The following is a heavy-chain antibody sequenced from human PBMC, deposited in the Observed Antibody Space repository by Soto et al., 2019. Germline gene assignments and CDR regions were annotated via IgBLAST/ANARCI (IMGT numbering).Heavy chain of an antibody. CDR1: GFTFSSYA. V-gene: IGHV3-23*01. CDR3: AKFLPVSFIIGDYFDY. Sequence: GGSLRLSCAASGFTFSSYAMSWVRQAPGKGLEWVSAISGSGGSTYYADSEKGRFTISRDNSKNTLYQQMNSLRAEDTAVYFCAKFLPVSFIIGDYFDYWGQGTLVTVSS. D-gene: IGHD2-15*01. CDR2: ISGSGGST. J-gene: IGHJ4*02.